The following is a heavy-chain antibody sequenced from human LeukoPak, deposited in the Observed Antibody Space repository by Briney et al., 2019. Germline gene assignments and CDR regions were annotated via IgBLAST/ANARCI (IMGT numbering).Heavy chain of an antibody. CDR1: GFTFSSYA. Sequence: GGSLRLSCAASGFTFSSYAMSWVRQAPGKGLEWVSAISGSGGSTYYADSAKGRFTISRDNSKNTLYLQMNSLRAEDTAVYYCAKESLSYDYVWGSYRYTSNFDYWGQGTLVTVSS. J-gene: IGHJ4*02. D-gene: IGHD3-16*02. CDR3: AKESLSYDYVWGSYRYTSNFDY. V-gene: IGHV3-23*01. CDR2: ISGSGGST.